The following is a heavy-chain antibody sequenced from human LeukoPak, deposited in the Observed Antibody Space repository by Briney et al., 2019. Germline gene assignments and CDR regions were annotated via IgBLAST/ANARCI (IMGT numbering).Heavy chain of an antibody. J-gene: IGHJ4*02. D-gene: IGHD3-10*01. V-gene: IGHV3-53*01. Sequence: PGGSLRLSCAASGFSVSNTYMAWVRRAPGEGLEWVSIVYSGGSTYYADSVKGRFTVSRGISENILSLQMNSLTVEDTAVYYCARRQSRGPIDYWGQGTLVTVSS. CDR3: ARRQSRGPIDY. CDR1: GFSVSNTY. CDR2: VYSGGST.